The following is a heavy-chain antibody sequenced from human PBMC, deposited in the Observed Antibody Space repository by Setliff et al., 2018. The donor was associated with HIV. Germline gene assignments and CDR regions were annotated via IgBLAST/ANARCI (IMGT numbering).Heavy chain of an antibody. J-gene: IGHJ4*02. CDR1: GGSVSMSSYY. CDR2: IYYDGRT. D-gene: IGHD6-6*01. V-gene: IGHV4-39*01. Sequence: ASETLSLTCTVSGGSVSMSSYYWGWIRQPTGKGLEWIGTIYYDGRTQYNPSFKSRVTISVDTSRNQFSVRLISVTAADAAVYYCVRMESTRPPRGLDYWGQGAQVTVSS. CDR3: VRMESTRPPRGLDY.